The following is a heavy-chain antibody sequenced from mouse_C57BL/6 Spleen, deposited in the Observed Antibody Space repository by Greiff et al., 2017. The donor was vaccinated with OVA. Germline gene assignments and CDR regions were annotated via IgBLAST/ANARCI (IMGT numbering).Heavy chain of an antibody. CDR3: ARYGNYGAMDY. CDR2: INPYNGDT. V-gene: IGHV1-20*01. J-gene: IGHJ4*01. D-gene: IGHD2-1*01. Sequence: EVKLVESGPELVKPGDSVKISCKASGYSFTGYFMNWVMQSHGKSLEWIGRINPYNGDTFYNQKFKGKATLTVDKSSSTAHMELRSLTSEDAAVYYCARYGNYGAMDYWGQGTSVTVSS. CDR1: GYSFTGYF.